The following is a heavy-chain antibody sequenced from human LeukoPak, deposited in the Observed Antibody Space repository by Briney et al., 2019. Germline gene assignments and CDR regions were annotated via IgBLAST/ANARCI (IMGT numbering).Heavy chain of an antibody. CDR2: ISYDGSNK. CDR1: GFTFSSYA. D-gene: IGHD1-26*01. V-gene: IGHV3-30-3*01. J-gene: IGHJ6*02. CDR3: ARGGIVGPTSYFYYGMDV. Sequence: PGGSLRLSCAASGFTFSSYAMHWVRQAPGEGLEWVAVISYDGSNKYYAASVKGRFTISRDNSKNTLYLQMNSLRAEDTAVYYCARGGIVGPTSYFYYGMDVWGQGPTVTVSS.